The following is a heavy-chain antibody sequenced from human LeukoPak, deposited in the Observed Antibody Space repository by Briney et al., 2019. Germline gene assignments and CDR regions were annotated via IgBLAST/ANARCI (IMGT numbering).Heavy chain of an antibody. CDR3: ARLVRGSRYFDY. Sequence: KPGESLRLSCAASGFTFSSYSMNWVRQAPGKGLEWVSSISSSSSYIYYADSVKGRFTISRDNAKNSLYLQMNSLRAEDTAVYYCARLVRGSRYFDYWGQGTLVTVSS. CDR1: GFTFSSYS. J-gene: IGHJ4*02. V-gene: IGHV3-21*04. CDR2: ISSSSSYI. D-gene: IGHD3-10*01.